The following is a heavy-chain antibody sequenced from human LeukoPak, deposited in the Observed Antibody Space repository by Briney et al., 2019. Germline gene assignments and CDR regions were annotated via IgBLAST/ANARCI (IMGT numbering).Heavy chain of an antibody. Sequence: GASVKVSCKASGYTFTGYYMHWVRQAPGQGLEWMGRINPNSGGTNYAQKFQGRVTMTRDTSISTAYMEPSRLRSDDTAVYYCARGIEDYDILTGFTWGQGTLVTVSS. CDR2: INPNSGGT. D-gene: IGHD3-9*01. V-gene: IGHV1-2*06. J-gene: IGHJ5*02. CDR3: ARGIEDYDILTGFT. CDR1: GYTFTGYY.